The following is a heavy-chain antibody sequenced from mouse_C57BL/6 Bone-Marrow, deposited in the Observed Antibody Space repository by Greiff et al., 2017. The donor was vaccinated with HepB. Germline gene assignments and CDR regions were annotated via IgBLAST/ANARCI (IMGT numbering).Heavy chain of an antibody. J-gene: IGHJ1*03. Sequence: VQLQQSGPELVKPGASVKISCKASGYSFSDYNMNWVKQSNGKSLEWIGVINPNYGTTSYNQKFKGKATLTVDQSSSTAYMQLNSLTSEDSAVYYCATTVVATDWYFDVWGTGTTVTVSS. D-gene: IGHD1-1*01. CDR1: GYSFSDYN. CDR2: INPNYGTT. V-gene: IGHV1-39*01. CDR3: ATTVVATDWYFDV.